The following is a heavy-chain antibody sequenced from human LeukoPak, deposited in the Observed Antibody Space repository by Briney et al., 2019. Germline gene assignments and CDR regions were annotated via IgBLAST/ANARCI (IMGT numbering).Heavy chain of an antibody. CDR1: GYSFTDYW. Sequence: KSGESLKISCKTSGYSFTDYWIGWVRPLPGKGLEWMGFIYPSDSGTIYSPSFQGQVTISADKSISTAYLQWSSLKASDTAMYYRARQSSGYYYSADYYYGMDVWGQGTTVTVSS. J-gene: IGHJ6*02. CDR3: ARQSSGYYYSADYYYGMDV. D-gene: IGHD3-22*01. V-gene: IGHV5-51*01. CDR2: IYPSDSGT.